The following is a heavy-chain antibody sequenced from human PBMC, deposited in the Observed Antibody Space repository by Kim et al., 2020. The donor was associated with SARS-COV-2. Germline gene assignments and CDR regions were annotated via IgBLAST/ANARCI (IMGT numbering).Heavy chain of an antibody. D-gene: IGHD3-10*01. V-gene: IGHV1-8*01. J-gene: IGHJ5*02. Sequence: QKFQGRVTMTRNTSISTAYMELSSLRSEDTAVYYCARVVGSGSYLNWFDPWGQGTLVTVSS. CDR3: ARVVGSGSYLNWFDP.